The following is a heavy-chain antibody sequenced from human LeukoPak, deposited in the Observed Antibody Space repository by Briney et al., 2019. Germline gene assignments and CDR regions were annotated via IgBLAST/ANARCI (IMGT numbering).Heavy chain of an antibody. V-gene: IGHV3-21*01. D-gene: IGHD5-18*01. CDR2: ISSSSSSYI. Sequence: PGGSLRLSCAASGFTFSSYSMNWVRQAPGKGLEWVSSISSSSSSYIYYADSVKGRFTISRDNAKNSLYLQMNSLRAEDTAVYYCARVDTAMVPYFDYWGQGTLVTVSS. J-gene: IGHJ4*02. CDR3: ARVDTAMVPYFDY. CDR1: GFTFSSYS.